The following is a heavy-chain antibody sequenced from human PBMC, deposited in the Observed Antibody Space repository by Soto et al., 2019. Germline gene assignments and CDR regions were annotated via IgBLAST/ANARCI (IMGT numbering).Heavy chain of an antibody. CDR2: INAHSGGT. D-gene: IGHD6-6*01. J-gene: IGHJ5*02. CDR3: AKDLTRQLAYWLDP. CDR1: GYSFTDYH. V-gene: IGHV1-2*02. Sequence: ASVKVSCKASGYSFTDYHIHWLRQAPGQGLEWMGWINAHSGGTEYAQKFQGRVTLTRDTSIATAYLTLTSLTSDDTALYYCAKDLTRQLAYWLDPWGQGTLVTVSS.